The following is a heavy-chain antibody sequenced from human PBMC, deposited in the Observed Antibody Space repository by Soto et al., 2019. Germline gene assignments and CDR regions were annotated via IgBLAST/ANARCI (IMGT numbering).Heavy chain of an antibody. V-gene: IGHV1-69*01. D-gene: IGHD4-17*01. CDR2: IIPIFGTA. J-gene: IGHJ4*02. CDR1: GGTFSSYA. Sequence: QVQLVQSGAEVKKPGSSVKVSCKASGGTFSSYAISWVRQAPGQGLEWLGGIIPIFGTANYAQKFRGRVTITADESTSTAYMELSSLRSEDTAVYYGARGRGGYGDYYFDYWGQGALVTVSS. CDR3: ARGRGGYGDYYFDY.